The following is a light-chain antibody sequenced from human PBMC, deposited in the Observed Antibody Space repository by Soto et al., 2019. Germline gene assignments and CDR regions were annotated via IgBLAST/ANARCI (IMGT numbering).Light chain of an antibody. CDR3: TSWTTSTTMM. CDR2: DVN. Sequence: QSVLTQPASVSGSPGQSITISCTGTSSDIGAYNFVSWYQQHPGKAPKLMLYDVNIRPSGVSNRFSGYKAGNTASLTISGLQAEDETDFYCTSWTTSTTMMFGGGITLTVL. J-gene: IGLJ3*02. CDR1: SSDIGAYNF. V-gene: IGLV2-14*03.